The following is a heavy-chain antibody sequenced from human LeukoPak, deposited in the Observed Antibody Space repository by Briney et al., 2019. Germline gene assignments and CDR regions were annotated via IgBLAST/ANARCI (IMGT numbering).Heavy chain of an antibody. D-gene: IGHD3-22*01. J-gene: IGHJ3*01. CDR2: IYYDGSNK. CDR3: AREVRGIIVVASTTVFKT. V-gene: IGHV3-30*04. Sequence: PGGSLRLSCAASGFTFSSYAMHWVRQAPGKGLVWVSGIYYDGSNKYYADTVNGRFTISRDNSKNTPYLQMNSLRVEDTAVYYCAREVRGIIVVASTTVFKTWGQGKMVTVSS. CDR1: GFTFSSYA.